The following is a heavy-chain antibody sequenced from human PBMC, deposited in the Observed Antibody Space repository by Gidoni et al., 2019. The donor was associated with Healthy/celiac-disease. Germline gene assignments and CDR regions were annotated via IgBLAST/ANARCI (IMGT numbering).Heavy chain of an antibody. D-gene: IGHD4-17*01. CDR2: IYYSGST. CDR1: GGSISSYY. J-gene: IGHJ6*02. V-gene: IGHV4-59*01. Sequence: QVQLQESGPGLVQPSETLSLTCTVSGGSISSYYWSWIRQPPGKGREWIGYIYYSGSTNYNPSLKSRVTISVDTSKNQFSLKLSSVTAADTAVYYCARDLYADYYYGMDVWGQGTTVTVSS. CDR3: ARDLYADYYYGMDV.